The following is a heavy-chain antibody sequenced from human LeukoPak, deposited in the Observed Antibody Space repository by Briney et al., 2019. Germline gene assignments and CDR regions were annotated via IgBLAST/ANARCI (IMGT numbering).Heavy chain of an antibody. Sequence: GGSLRLSCAASGFTVNRTYMSWVRQAPGKGLERVGFIRSKAYGGTTEYAASVKGRFTISRDDSKSIAYLEMNSLKTEDTAEYSCTRGYCSGGSCFRAFDIWGQGTMVTVSS. J-gene: IGHJ3*02. D-gene: IGHD2-15*01. CDR2: IRSKAYGGTT. V-gene: IGHV3-49*04. CDR1: GFTVNRTY. CDR3: TRGYCSGGSCFRAFDI.